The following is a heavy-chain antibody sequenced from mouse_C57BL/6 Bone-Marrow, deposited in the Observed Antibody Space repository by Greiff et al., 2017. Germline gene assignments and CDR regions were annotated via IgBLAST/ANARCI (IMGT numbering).Heavy chain of an antibody. V-gene: IGHV5-6*01. CDR3: ARHWYYFDY. J-gene: IGHJ2*01. Sequence: EVKLVESGGDLVKPGGSLKLSCAASGFTFSSSGMSWVRQTPDKRLEWVATISSGGSYTYYPDSVKGRFTISRDNAKNTLYLQMSSLKSEDTAMYSCARHWYYFDYWGQGTTLTVSS. CDR2: ISSGGSYT. CDR1: GFTFSSSG.